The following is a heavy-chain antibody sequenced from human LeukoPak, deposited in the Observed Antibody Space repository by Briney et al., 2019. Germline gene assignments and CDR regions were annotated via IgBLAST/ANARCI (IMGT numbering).Heavy chain of an antibody. D-gene: IGHD2-2*01. CDR1: GYTFTSYG. J-gene: IGHJ4*02. CDR3: ARDYCSSTSCLFDY. Sequence: ASVKVSCKASGYTFTSYGISWVRQAPGRGLEWMGWISAYNGNTNYAQKLQGRVTMTTDTSTSTAYMELRSLRSDDTAVYYCARDYCSSTSCLFDYWGQGTLVTVSS. CDR2: ISAYNGNT. V-gene: IGHV1-18*01.